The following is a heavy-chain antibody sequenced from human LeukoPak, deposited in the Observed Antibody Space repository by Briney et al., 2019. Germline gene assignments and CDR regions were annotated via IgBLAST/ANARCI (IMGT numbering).Heavy chain of an antibody. CDR2: IYTSGST. V-gene: IGHV4-4*07. Sequence: SETLSLTCTVSGGSISSYYWSWIRQPAGKGLDWIGRIYTSGSTSYNPSLKSRVTISMDKSKNQFSLKLRSVTAADTAMYYCAKMGGSAPYFFDYWGQGTLVTVSS. J-gene: IGHJ4*02. CDR1: GGSISSYY. D-gene: IGHD6-19*01. CDR3: AKMGGSAPYFFDY.